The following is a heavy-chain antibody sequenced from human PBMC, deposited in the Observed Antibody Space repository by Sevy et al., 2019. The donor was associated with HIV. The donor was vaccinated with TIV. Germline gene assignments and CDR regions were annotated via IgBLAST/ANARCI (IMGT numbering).Heavy chain of an antibody. CDR1: GFSFRTYT. CDR2: ISYSSNYI. V-gene: IGHV3-21*01. J-gene: IGHJ3*02. Sequence: GGSLRLSCAASGFSFRTYTKNWVRQAPGKGLEWVSSISYSSNYIYYADSVKGRFTISRDNAKNSLYLQMNNLRAEDTAVYYCARPYGSGSWEAFDIWGQGTMVTVSS. CDR3: ARPYGSGSWEAFDI. D-gene: IGHD3-10*01.